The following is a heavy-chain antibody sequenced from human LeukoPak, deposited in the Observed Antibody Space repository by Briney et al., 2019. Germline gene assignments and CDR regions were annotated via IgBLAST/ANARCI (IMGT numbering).Heavy chain of an antibody. CDR1: GGSISSYY. D-gene: IGHD1-1*01. V-gene: IGHV4-59*01. CDR3: AREVTTGLTDF. Sequence: WETLSLTCTVSGGSISSYYWSWIRQPPGKGLEWTGNIHYSGSTNYNPSLKSRVTISADMSKNQFSLKLSSVTAADTAVYYCAREVTTGLTDFWGQGTLVTVSS. CDR2: IHYSGST. J-gene: IGHJ4*02.